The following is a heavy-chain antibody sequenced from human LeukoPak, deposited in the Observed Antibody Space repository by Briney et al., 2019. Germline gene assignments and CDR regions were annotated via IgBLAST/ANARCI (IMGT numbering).Heavy chain of an antibody. J-gene: IGHJ4*02. Sequence: PGGSLRLSCAASGFTFSSYWMNWVRQAPGKGLEWVSSISSSSSYIYYADSVKGRFTISRDNAKNSLYLQMNSLRAEDTAVYYCARARVNSGSFRWDYWGQGTLVTVSS. D-gene: IGHD1-26*01. CDR2: ISSSSSYI. CDR1: GFTFSSYW. V-gene: IGHV3-21*01. CDR3: ARARVNSGSFRWDY.